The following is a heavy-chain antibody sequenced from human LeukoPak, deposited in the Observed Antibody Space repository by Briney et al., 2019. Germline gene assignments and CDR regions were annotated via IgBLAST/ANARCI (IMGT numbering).Heavy chain of an antibody. D-gene: IGHD1-1*01. V-gene: IGHV1-2*02. J-gene: IGHJ4*02. CDR1: GYTFTGYY. CDR2: INPNSGGT. Sequence: ASVKVSCKASGYTFTGYYMHWVRQAPGQGLEWMGWINPNSGGTNYAQKFQGRVTMTRDTSINTAFMELSRLRSDDTAVYYCARDRHWNQGNFDYWGQGTLVTVSS. CDR3: ARDRHWNQGNFDY.